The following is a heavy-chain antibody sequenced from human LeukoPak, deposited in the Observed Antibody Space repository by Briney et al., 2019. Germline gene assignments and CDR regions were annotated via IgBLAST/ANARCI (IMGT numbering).Heavy chain of an antibody. Sequence: SETLSLTCTVSGSSISSYYWSWIRQPPGKGLEWIGYIYYSGSTNYNPSLKSRVTISVDTSKNQFSLKLSSVTAADTAVYYCARGGSSGWLSPTPYYYYGMDVWGQGTTVTVSS. J-gene: IGHJ6*02. D-gene: IGHD6-19*01. CDR3: ARGGSSGWLSPTPYYYYGMDV. V-gene: IGHV4-59*01. CDR1: GSSISSYY. CDR2: IYYSGST.